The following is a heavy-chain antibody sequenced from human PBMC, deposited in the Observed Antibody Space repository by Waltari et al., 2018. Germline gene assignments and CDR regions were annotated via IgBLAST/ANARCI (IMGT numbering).Heavy chain of an antibody. V-gene: IGHV3-21*03. CDR2: ITDSGAYT. J-gene: IGHJ4*02. D-gene: IGHD4-17*01. Sequence: EVQLVESGGGLVKPGGSLRLSCTASGFRFSTFGMSWVRQAPGKVLEWVSSITDSGAYTYDAESMKGRYTISRDNTKNSLYLHMSSLRAEDTAVYYCARALTTPNDYWGQGTLVTVSS. CDR3: ARALTTPNDY. CDR1: GFRFSTFG.